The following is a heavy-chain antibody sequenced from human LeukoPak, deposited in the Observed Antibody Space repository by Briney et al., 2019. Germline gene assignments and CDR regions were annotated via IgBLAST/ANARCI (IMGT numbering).Heavy chain of an antibody. CDR3: ASVVVTAIRDY. D-gene: IGHD2-21*02. J-gene: IGHJ4*02. V-gene: IGHV3-53*01. Sequence: GGSLRLSCAASGFAVSSNYMSWVRQAPGKGLEWVSVIYSGGSTFYADSVKGRFTISRDNSKNTLYLQMNSLRAEGTAIYYCASVVVTAIRDYWGQGTLVTVSS. CDR2: IYSGGST. CDR1: GFAVSSNY.